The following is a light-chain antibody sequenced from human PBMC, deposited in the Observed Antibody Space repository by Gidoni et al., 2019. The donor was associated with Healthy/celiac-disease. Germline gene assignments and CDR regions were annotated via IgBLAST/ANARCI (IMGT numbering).Light chain of an antibody. Sequence: DIQMTQSPSTLSASVGDRVTITCRASQSISSWLAWYQQKPGKPPKLLIYDASSLESGVPSRFSGSGSGTEFTLTISSLQPDDFATYYCQQYNSYPYTFGQXTKLEIK. CDR1: QSISSW. CDR3: QQYNSYPYT. J-gene: IGKJ2*01. CDR2: DAS. V-gene: IGKV1-5*01.